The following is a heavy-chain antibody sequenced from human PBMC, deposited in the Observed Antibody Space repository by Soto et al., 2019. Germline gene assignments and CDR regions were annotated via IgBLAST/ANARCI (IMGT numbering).Heavy chain of an antibody. J-gene: IGHJ5*02. CDR3: ARGKHAYYYDSSGYYVHNWFHP. Sequence: ASVKVSCKASGYTFTSYDINWVRQATGQGLEWMGWMNPNSGNTGYAQKFQGRVTMTRNTSISTAYMELSSLRSEDTAVYYCARGKHAYYYDSSGYYVHNWFHPWGQGTLVTVSS. CDR2: MNPNSGNT. D-gene: IGHD3-22*01. V-gene: IGHV1-8*01. CDR1: GYTFTSYD.